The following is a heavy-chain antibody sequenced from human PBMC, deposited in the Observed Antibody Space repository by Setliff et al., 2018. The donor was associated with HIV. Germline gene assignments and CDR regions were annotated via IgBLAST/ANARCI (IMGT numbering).Heavy chain of an antibody. CDR2: IVGGASST. D-gene: IGHD1-26*01. J-gene: IGHJ4*02. Sequence: PGGSLRLSCVASGFTFINYAMSWVRQAPGKGLEWVSAIVGGASSTVYADSVEGRFTISRDNSKNTLYLQMNNLRPEDTATYYCVRDPIEGSPDYFDYWGQGALVTVSS. CDR3: VRDPIEGSPDYFDY. V-gene: IGHV3-23*01. CDR1: GFTFINYA.